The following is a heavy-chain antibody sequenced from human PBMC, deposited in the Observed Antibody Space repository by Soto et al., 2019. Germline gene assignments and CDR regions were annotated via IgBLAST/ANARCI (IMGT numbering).Heavy chain of an antibody. Sequence: ASVKVSCKASGYTFTSYSMHWVRQAPGKGLEWMGGFDPEDGETIYAQKFQGRVTMTEDTSTDTAYMELSSLRSEDTAVYYCATVRRIVGATIGLSFGYWGQGTLVTVSS. D-gene: IGHD1-26*01. CDR3: ATVRRIVGATIGLSFGY. J-gene: IGHJ4*02. CDR1: GYTFTSYS. V-gene: IGHV1-24*01. CDR2: FDPEDGET.